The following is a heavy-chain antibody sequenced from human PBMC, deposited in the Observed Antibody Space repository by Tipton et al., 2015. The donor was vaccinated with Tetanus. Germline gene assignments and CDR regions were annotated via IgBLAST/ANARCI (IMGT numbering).Heavy chain of an antibody. CDR2: INHRGGT. V-gene: IGHV4-34*01. Sequence: AGLVKPSETLSLTCGVSGGSFSGFYWSWIRQPPGKGLEWIGEINHRGGTSYNPSLKSRVTISVDTTKSHFSLNMTSVTAADTAVYYCATLPKHWLAPRGAPWGQGILVTVSS. D-gene: IGHD6-19*01. J-gene: IGHJ5*02. CDR1: GGSFSGFY. CDR3: ATLPKHWLAPRGAP.